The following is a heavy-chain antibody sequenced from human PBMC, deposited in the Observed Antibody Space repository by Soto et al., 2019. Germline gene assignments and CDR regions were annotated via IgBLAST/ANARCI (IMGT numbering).Heavy chain of an antibody. Sequence: AETLSLTCAVSGASISGYYWSWVRQPPGKGLEWIGCIHYSGITYYNPSLKSRLTISVDTSKNQFSLKLSSVTAADTAVYYCARGRKGFSSSCYVDWGQGTLVTVSS. CDR2: IHYSGIT. D-gene: IGHD6-13*01. CDR1: GASISGYY. J-gene: IGHJ4*02. V-gene: IGHV4-59*12. CDR3: ARGRKGFSSSCYVD.